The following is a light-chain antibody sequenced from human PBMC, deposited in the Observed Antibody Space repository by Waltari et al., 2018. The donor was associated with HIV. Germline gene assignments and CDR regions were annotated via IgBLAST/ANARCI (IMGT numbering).Light chain of an antibody. CDR3: AAWDGSLCGRV. V-gene: IGLV1-47*01. Sequence: QSVLTQQPSASGTPGQRVTISCSGSTSTIGRNYVSWYRQLPGPAPILCGYRNHQRPAGVPTRFSVSKSGTSAPQTVSGLRAEDEADYYWAAWDGSLCGRVFGEGTKLTVL. CDR1: TSTIGRNY. J-gene: IGLJ3*02. CDR2: RNH.